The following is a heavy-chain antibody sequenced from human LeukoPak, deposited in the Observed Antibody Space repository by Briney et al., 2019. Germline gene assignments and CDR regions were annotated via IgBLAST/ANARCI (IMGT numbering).Heavy chain of an antibody. Sequence: ASVKVSCKASGYTFTDYDINWVRQATGLGLEWMGWMNPNSGNTVYAQKFQGRVTMTRNTSISTAYMELSSLRSEDTAVYYCARGLRKYFQQWGQGTLVTVSS. J-gene: IGHJ1*01. CDR1: GYTFTDYD. CDR3: ARGLRKYFQQ. V-gene: IGHV1-8*01. CDR2: MNPNSGNT.